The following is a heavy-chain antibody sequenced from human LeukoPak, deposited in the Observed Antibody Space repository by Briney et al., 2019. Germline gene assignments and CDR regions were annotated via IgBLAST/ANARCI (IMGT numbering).Heavy chain of an antibody. V-gene: IGHV4-31*03. J-gene: IGHJ5*02. CDR2: ISYDRGT. CDR1: GESVSSGDYF. D-gene: IGHD4-17*01. Sequence: SETLSLTCTVSGESVSSGDYFWAWIRQHPVRGLEWIGFISYDRGTYYDPSLKSRITMSVATSKNQFSLEVTSVTASDTAMYYCARAPDYGVNWFELWGQGTLVTVSS. CDR3: ARAPDYGVNWFEL.